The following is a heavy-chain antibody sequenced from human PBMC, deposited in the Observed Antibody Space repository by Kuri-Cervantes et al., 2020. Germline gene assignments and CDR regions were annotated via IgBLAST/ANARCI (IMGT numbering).Heavy chain of an antibody. J-gene: IGHJ4*02. D-gene: IGHD3-16*01. CDR2: INPSGGST. CDR3: AREVRVGGKYFDY. Sequence: ASVKVSCKASGYTFTSYYMHWVRQAPGQGLEWMGIINPSGGSTSYAQKFQGRVTMTRDTSISTAYMELSSLRSDDTAVYYCAREVRVGGKYFDYWGQGALVTVSS. CDR1: GYTFTSYY. V-gene: IGHV1-46*01.